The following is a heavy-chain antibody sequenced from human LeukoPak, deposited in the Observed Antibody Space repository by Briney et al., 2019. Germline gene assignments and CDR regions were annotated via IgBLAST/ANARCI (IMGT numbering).Heavy chain of an antibody. D-gene: IGHD3-22*01. CDR2: ISGSGYTI. J-gene: IGHJ4*02. CDR1: GFTFSDFY. CDR3: GRMASSGFYVVN. V-gene: IGHV3-11*01. Sequence: GGSLRLSCAASGFTFSDFYMSWIRQAPGKGLEWISYISGSGYTIYYADSVKGRFTISGDSAKNSLHLQMNSLRAEDTAMYYCGRMASSGFYVVNWGQGTLVTVSS.